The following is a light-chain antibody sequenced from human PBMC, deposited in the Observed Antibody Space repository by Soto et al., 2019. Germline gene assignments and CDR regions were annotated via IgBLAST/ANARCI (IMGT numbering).Light chain of an antibody. V-gene: IGKV1-33*01. J-gene: IGKJ1*01. Sequence: DIQMTQSPSSLSASIGDRVTITCQASQAVSHFLNWFQQRPGKAPKLLIYDASTLERGVPSRFSGRGSGSRFTFTITSLQPEDIATYYCQQYDRLPWTFGQGTKVDMK. CDR2: DAS. CDR1: QAVSHF. CDR3: QQYDRLPWT.